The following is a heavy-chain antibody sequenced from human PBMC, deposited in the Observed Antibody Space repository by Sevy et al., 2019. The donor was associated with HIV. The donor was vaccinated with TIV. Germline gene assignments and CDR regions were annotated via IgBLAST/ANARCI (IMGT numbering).Heavy chain of an antibody. D-gene: IGHD3-16*01. J-gene: IGHJ4*02. CDR1: GFIFSNYA. V-gene: IGHV3-33*01. CDR3: ARYWGRDGPSSDY. CDR2: IWYDGTDK. Sequence: GGSLRLSCATSGFIFSNYAMHWIRQAPGKGLEWVAVIWYDGTDKYFADSVQGRFTISRDNSRNTLYLQMHSLRVEDTAVYYCARYWGRDGPSSDYWGQGILVTVSS.